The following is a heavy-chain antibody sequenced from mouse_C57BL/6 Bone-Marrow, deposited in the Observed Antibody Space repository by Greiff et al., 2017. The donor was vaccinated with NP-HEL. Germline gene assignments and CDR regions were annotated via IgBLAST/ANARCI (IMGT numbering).Heavy chain of an antibody. CDR2: IYPGDGDT. Sequence: VQLQQSGAELVKPGASVKISCKASGYAFSSYWMNWVKQRPGKGLEWIGQIYPGDGDTNYNGKFKGKATLTADKSSSTAYMQLSSLTSEDSAVYFCARSYDGYYFYAMDYWGQGTSVTVSS. D-gene: IGHD2-3*01. CDR1: GYAFSSYW. J-gene: IGHJ4*01. CDR3: ARSYDGYYFYAMDY. V-gene: IGHV1-80*01.